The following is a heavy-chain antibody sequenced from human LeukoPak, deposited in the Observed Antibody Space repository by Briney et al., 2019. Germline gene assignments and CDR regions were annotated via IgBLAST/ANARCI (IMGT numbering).Heavy chain of an antibody. Sequence: SQTLSLTCTVPGGSITFGSYCWTWIRHPAGKGLEWIGRIYTSGRTFYNPSLKSRVTISMDTSMNQFSLRLNSVTAADTAVYYCARARVIPASFDDWGQGVLVTVSS. V-gene: IGHV4-61*02. CDR2: IYTSGRT. D-gene: IGHD3-16*02. J-gene: IGHJ4*02. CDR1: GGSITFGSYC. CDR3: ARARVIPASFDD.